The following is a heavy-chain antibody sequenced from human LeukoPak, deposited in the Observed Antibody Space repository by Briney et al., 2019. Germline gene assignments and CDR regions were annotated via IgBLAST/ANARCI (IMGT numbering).Heavy chain of an antibody. J-gene: IGHJ3*02. CDR2: ISYDGSNK. CDR1: GFTFSDYA. D-gene: IGHD6-13*01. CDR3: ASQLGDASDI. Sequence: PGGSLRLSCEASGFTFSDYAMHWVRQAPGKGLEWVAIISYDGSNKYYADSVKGRFTISRDNSKNTLFLQMNSLRAEDTAVYYCASQLGDASDIWGQGTMVTVSS. V-gene: IGHV3-30*03.